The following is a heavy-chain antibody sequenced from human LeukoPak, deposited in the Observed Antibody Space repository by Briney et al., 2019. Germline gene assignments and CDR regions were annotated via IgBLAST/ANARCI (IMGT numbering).Heavy chain of an antibody. Sequence: SQTLSLTCTVSGGSISSGGYYWSWIRQPPGKGLEWIGYIYYSGSTNYNPSLKSRVTISVDTSKNQFSLKLSSVTAADTAVYYCAGGMMVTTFDYWGQGTLVTVSS. V-gene: IGHV4-61*08. J-gene: IGHJ4*02. CDR1: GGSISSGGYY. D-gene: IGHD4-17*01. CDR2: IYYSGST. CDR3: AGGMMVTTFDY.